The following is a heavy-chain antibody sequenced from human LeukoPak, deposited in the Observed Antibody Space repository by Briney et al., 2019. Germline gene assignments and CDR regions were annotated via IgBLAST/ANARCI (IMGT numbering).Heavy chain of an antibody. CDR1: GFTFSNYG. D-gene: IGHD6-13*01. Sequence: PGRSLRLSCAPSGFTFSNYGMHWVRQAPGKGLEWVAVVSYEGKSQYYADSVRGRFTISRDNSKNTLYLQMNSLRGEDAAVYYCAKEGTAQISTWYDYWGQGTLVTVSS. J-gene: IGHJ4*02. V-gene: IGHV3-30*18. CDR3: AKEGTAQISTWYDY. CDR2: VSYEGKSQ.